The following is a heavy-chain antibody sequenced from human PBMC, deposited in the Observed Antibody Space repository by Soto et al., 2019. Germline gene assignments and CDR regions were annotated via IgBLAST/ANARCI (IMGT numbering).Heavy chain of an antibody. J-gene: IGHJ4*02. CDR1: GYTFTSYA. Sequence: QVQLVQSGAEEKKPGASVKVSCKASGYTFTSYAMHWVRQAPGQRREWMGWINAGNGNTKYSQKFQGRVTITRDTSASTGYMELSSLRSEDTAVYYCARSIVVVTALDYWGQGTLVTVSS. V-gene: IGHV1-3*05. CDR2: INAGNGNT. D-gene: IGHD2-21*02. CDR3: ARSIVVVTALDY.